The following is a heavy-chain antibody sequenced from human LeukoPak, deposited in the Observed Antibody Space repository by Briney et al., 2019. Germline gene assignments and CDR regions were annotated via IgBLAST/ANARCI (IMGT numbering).Heavy chain of an antibody. D-gene: IGHD4-17*01. V-gene: IGHV5-51*01. CDR3: ARLLPTVPNAFDI. Sequence: GEFRKISCKGSGYNFTSYWIGWVRQMPGKGLEWMGIIYPGDSDTRYSPSFQGQVTISADKSISTAYLQWSSLKASDTAMYYCARLLPTVPNAFDIWGQGTMVTVSS. CDR1: GYNFTSYW. CDR2: IYPGDSDT. J-gene: IGHJ3*02.